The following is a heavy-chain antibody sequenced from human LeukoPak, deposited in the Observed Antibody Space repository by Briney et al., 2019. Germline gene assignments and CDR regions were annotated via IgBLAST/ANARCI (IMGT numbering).Heavy chain of an antibody. Sequence: GGSLRLSCAASGFTVSSNYMSWVRQAPGKGLEWVSVIYSGGSTYYADSVKGRFTISRDNSKNTLYLQMNSLRAEDTAVYYCARESEDSKGGFDYWDQGTLVTVSS. D-gene: IGHD3-22*01. CDR2: IYSGGST. CDR3: ARESEDSKGGFDY. CDR1: GFTVSSNY. J-gene: IGHJ4*02. V-gene: IGHV3-53*01.